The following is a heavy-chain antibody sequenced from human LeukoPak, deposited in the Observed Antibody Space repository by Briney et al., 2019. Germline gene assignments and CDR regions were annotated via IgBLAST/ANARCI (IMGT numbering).Heavy chain of an antibody. CDR1: GFTLSSYW. Sequence: GGSLRLSCAASGFTLSSYWMHWVRQAPGKGLEWVSYISSSSSTIYYADSVKGRFTISRDNAKNSLYLQMNSLRAEDTAVYYCARAGYSYGYVPTTFFDYWGQGTLVTVSS. CDR2: ISSSSSTI. CDR3: ARAGYSYGYVPTTFFDY. J-gene: IGHJ4*02. D-gene: IGHD5-18*01. V-gene: IGHV3-48*01.